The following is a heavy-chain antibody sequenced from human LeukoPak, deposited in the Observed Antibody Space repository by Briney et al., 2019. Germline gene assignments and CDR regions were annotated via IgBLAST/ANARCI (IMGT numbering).Heavy chain of an antibody. CDR2: ISSSGSTI. CDR3: ARAIRGGRYFDWHYYFDY. Sequence: GGSLRLSCAASGFTFSGYEMNWVRQAPGKGLEWVSYISSSGSTIYYADSVKGRFTISRDNAKNSPYLQMNSLRAEDTAVYYCARAIRGGRYFDWHYYFDYWGQGTLVTVSS. CDR1: GFTFSGYE. D-gene: IGHD3-9*01. J-gene: IGHJ4*02. V-gene: IGHV3-48*03.